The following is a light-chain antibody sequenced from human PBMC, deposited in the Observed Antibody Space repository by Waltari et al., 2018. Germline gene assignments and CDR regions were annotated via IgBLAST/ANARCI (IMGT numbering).Light chain of an antibody. V-gene: IGKV3-20*01. J-gene: IGKJ1*01. Sequence: EIVLTQSPATRSLSPGERATLSCRASQSISGALAWYQQKPGQAPRLLIYGASNRATGIPDRFSGSGSGTEFSLTVSRLEPEDFAVYYCQHYVRLPVTFGQGTRVEI. CDR1: QSISGA. CDR3: QHYVRLPVT. CDR2: GAS.